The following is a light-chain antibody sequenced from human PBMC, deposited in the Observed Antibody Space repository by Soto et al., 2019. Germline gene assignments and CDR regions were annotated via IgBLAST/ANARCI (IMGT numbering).Light chain of an antibody. CDR3: CSYAGSSTFVV. V-gene: IGLV2-23*03. J-gene: IGLJ2*01. Sequence: QSALTQPASVSGSPGQSITISCTGTSSDVGSYNLVSWYQQHPGKAPKFMIYEGSKRPSGVSNRFSGSKSGNTASLTISGLQAEDEADYYCCSYAGSSTFVVFGGGTKLTVL. CDR1: SSDVGSYNL. CDR2: EGS.